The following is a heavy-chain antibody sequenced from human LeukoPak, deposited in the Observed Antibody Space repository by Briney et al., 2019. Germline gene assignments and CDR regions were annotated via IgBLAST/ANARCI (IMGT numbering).Heavy chain of an antibody. Sequence: ASVKVSCKASGYTFTGYYPHWLRQAPGQGLEWMGWINPNSGGTNYAQKFQGRVTMTRDTSISTAYMELSRLRFDDMAIYYCARDGSLDYWGQGTLVTVSS. CDR2: INPNSGGT. V-gene: IGHV1-2*02. J-gene: IGHJ4*02. CDR3: ARDGSLDY. CDR1: GYTFTGYY. D-gene: IGHD3-10*01.